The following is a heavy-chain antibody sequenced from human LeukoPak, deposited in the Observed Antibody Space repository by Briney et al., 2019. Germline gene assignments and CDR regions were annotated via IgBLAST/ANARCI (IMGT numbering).Heavy chain of an antibody. CDR3: AKADAVGATTSWFDP. CDR1: GFTFSSYG. CDR2: IRYDGSNK. J-gene: IGHJ5*02. V-gene: IGHV3-30*02. Sequence: GGSLRLSCAASGFTFSSYGMHWVRQAPGKGLEWVAFIRYDGSNKYYADSVKGRFTISRDNSKNTLYLQMNSLRAEDTAVYYCAKADAVGATTSWFDPWGQGTLVTASS. D-gene: IGHD1-26*01.